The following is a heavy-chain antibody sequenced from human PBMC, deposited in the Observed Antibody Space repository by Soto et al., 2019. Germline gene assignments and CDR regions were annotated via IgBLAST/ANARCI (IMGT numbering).Heavy chain of an antibody. V-gene: IGHV1-69*13. CDR1: GGTFSSYA. D-gene: IGHD6-13*01. Sequence: SVKVSCKASGGTFSSYAISWVRQAPGQGLEWMGGIIPIFGTANYAQKFQGRVTITADESTSTAYMELSSLRSEDTAVYYCARGKSRPWYSRGGYNWFDPWGQGTLVTVSS. J-gene: IGHJ5*02. CDR3: ARGKSRPWYSRGGYNWFDP. CDR2: IIPIFGTA.